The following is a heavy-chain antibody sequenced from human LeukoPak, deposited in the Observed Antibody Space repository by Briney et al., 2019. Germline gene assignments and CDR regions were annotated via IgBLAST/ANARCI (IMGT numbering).Heavy chain of an antibody. Sequence: GGSLRLSCAPSGFTFSSFAMSWVRQAPGKGLEWVSAISGSGDNTYYADSVKGRFTISRDNSKNTLHLQMSSLRAEDTALYYCARGIRYFDWLSIDYWGRGTLVTVSS. V-gene: IGHV3-23*01. CDR1: GFTFSSFA. CDR3: ARGIRYFDWLSIDY. D-gene: IGHD3-9*01. J-gene: IGHJ4*02. CDR2: ISGSGDNT.